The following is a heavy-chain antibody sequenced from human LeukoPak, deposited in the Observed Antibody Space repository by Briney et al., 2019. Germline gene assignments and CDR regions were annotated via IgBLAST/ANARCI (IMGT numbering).Heavy chain of an antibody. D-gene: IGHD1-26*01. J-gene: IGHJ4*02. Sequence: GGSLRLSCAASGFTFSSYSMNWVRQAPGKGLEWVSYVSSSSSTIYYADSVKGRFTISRDNAKNSLYLQMNSLTAEDTAVYYCASFRYSGSYPFDYWGQGTLVTVSS. CDR2: VSSSSSTI. CDR3: ASFRYSGSYPFDY. V-gene: IGHV3-48*01. CDR1: GFTFSSYS.